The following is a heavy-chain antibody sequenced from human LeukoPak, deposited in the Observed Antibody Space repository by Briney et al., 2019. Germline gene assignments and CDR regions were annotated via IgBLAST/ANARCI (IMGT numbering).Heavy chain of an antibody. V-gene: IGHV1-2*02. CDR1: GYTFTDYY. CDR3: ARVQSQDY. Sequence: GASAKVSCKASGYTFTDYYMHWVRQAPGQGLEWMGWINPNSGGTDYAQKFQGRVTMTRDTSISTAYMDLSGLRSDDTAFYYCARVQSQDYWGQGTLVTVSS. J-gene: IGHJ4*02. CDR2: INPNSGGT.